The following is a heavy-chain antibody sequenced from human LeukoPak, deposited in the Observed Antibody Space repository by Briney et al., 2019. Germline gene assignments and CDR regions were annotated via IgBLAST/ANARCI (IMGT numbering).Heavy chain of an antibody. Sequence: ASVKVSCKASGYTFTGYYMHWVRQAPGQGLEWMGWINPNSGGTNYAQKFQGRVTMTRDTSISTAYMELSRLRSDDTAVYYCARELGGSGSYYNGNWFDPWGQGTLVTVSS. J-gene: IGHJ5*02. V-gene: IGHV1-2*02. CDR1: GYTFTGYY. CDR2: INPNSGGT. CDR3: ARELGGSGSYYNGNWFDP. D-gene: IGHD3-10*01.